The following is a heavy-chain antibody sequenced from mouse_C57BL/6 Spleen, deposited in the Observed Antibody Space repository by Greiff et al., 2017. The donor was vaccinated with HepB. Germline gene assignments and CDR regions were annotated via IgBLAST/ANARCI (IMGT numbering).Heavy chain of an antibody. J-gene: IGHJ1*03. CDR1: GFTFSSYA. CDR3: ARDVVYYYGSSYEGYFDV. CDR2: ISDGGSYT. D-gene: IGHD1-1*01. V-gene: IGHV5-4*01. Sequence: EVNLVESGGGLVKPGGSLKLSCAASGFTFSSYAMSWVRQTPEKRLEWVATISDGGSYTYYPDNVKGRFTISRDNAKNNLYLQMSHLKSEDTAMYYCARDVVYYYGSSYEGYFDVWGTGTTVTVSS.